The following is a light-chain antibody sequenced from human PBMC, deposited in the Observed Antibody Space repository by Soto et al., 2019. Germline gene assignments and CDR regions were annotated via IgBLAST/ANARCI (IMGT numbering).Light chain of an antibody. J-gene: IGKJ1*01. CDR1: QGISHY. V-gene: IGKV1-27*01. CDR2: GAS. CDR3: QRYNSAPRT. Sequence: EIQMTQSPSSPSSSVGDRVTITCRASQGISHYLAWYQQKPGKPPTLLMHGASTLQSGVPTRFSGSGSGTEFTLTISSLQPEDVAVYYCQRYNSAPRTFGQGTKVDIK.